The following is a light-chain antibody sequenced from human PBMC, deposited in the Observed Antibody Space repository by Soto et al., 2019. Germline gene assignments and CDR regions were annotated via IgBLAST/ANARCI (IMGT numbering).Light chain of an antibody. V-gene: IGKV1-17*03. J-gene: IGKJ1*01. CDR2: GAF. CDR3: LQHNNFTWT. Sequence: DIQMTQSPSAMSASVGDRVTITCRASQGINDNLAWFQQKPGQVPKRLIYGAFSLQRGVPSRFSGSGSGTEFTLTISSLQPEDFATYYCLQHNNFTWTFGQGTKVDIX. CDR1: QGINDN.